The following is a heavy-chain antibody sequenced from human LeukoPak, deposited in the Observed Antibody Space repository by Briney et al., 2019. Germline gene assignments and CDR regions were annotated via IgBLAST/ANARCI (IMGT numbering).Heavy chain of an antibody. CDR1: GGSISSGDYY. D-gene: IGHD3-22*01. J-gene: IGHJ5*02. Sequence: SETLSLTCTVSGGSISSGDYYWSWIRQPPGKGLEWIGYIYYSGSTYYNPSLKSRVTISVDTSKNQFSLKLSSVTAADTAVCYCARDHGSSGYYAHNWFDPWGQGTLVTVSS. V-gene: IGHV4-30-4*01. CDR2: IYYSGST. CDR3: ARDHGSSGYYAHNWFDP.